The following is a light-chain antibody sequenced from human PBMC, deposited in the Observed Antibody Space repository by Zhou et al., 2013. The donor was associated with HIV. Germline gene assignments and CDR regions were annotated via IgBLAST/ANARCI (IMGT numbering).Light chain of an antibody. Sequence: DIQMTQSPSSLSASVGDRVTITCRASQGIRNQLAWFQQKAGKVPKLLIDGASTLQSGVPSRFSGSGFGTDFTLTISSLQPEDIATYYCQKYDTARRTFGQGTKVEIK. J-gene: IGKJ1*01. V-gene: IGKV1-27*01. CDR1: QGIRNQ. CDR2: GAS. CDR3: QKYDTARRT.